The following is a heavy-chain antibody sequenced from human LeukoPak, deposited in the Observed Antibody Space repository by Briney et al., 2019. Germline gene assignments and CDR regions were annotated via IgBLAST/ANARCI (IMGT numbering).Heavy chain of an antibody. CDR1: GYTFTSYG. D-gene: IGHD6-13*01. CDR2: ISAYNGNT. CDR3: ARGRYTSSWYGVNFDY. J-gene: IGHJ4*02. Sequence: ASVKVSCKASGYTFTSYGISWVRQAPGQGLEWMGWISAYNGNTNYAQKLQGRVTMTTDTSTITAYMELRSLISDDTAVYYCARGRYTSSWYGVNFDYWGQGTLVTVSS. V-gene: IGHV1-18*01.